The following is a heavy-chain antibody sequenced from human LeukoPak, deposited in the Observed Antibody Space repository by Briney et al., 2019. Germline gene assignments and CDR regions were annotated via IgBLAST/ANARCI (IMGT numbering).Heavy chain of an antibody. D-gene: IGHD3-9*01. Sequence: ASVKVSCKASGYTFTSYGISWVRQAPGQGLEWMGWISTYNGNTNYAQKLQGRVTMTTDTSTSTAYMELRSLRSDDTAVYYCARGTKLRYFDWLSDEPVAPMYDYWGQGTLVTVSS. V-gene: IGHV1-18*01. CDR1: GYTFTSYG. CDR2: ISTYNGNT. J-gene: IGHJ4*02. CDR3: ARGTKLRYFDWLSDEPVAPMYDY.